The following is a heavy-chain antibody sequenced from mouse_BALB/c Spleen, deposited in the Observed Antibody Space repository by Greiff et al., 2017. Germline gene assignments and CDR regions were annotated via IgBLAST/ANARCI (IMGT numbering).Heavy chain of an antibody. CDR1: GFTFSSFG. J-gene: IGHJ3*01. CDR2: ISSGSSTI. CDR3: AREGSTMIRSAWFAY. D-gene: IGHD2-4*01. Sequence: EVKLMESGGGLVQPGGSRKLSCAASGFTFSSFGMHWVRQAPEKGLEWVAYISSGSSTIYYADTVKGRFTISRDNPKNTLFLQMTSLRSEDTAMYYCAREGSTMIRSAWFAYWGQGTLVTVSA. V-gene: IGHV5-17*02.